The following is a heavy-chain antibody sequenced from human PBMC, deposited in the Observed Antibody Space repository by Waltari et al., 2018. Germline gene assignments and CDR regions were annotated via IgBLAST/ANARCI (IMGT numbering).Heavy chain of an antibody. V-gene: IGHV4-30-2*01. Sequence: QLQLQESGSGLVKPSQTLSLTCAVSGGSISSGGYSWSWIRQPPGKGLEWIGYIYHSGSTYYNPSLKSRVTISVDRSKNQFSLKLSSVTAADTAVYYCAREAVYDYIWGSYRYRYFDYWGQGTLVTVSS. D-gene: IGHD3-16*02. CDR3: AREAVYDYIWGSYRYRYFDY. CDR2: IYHSGST. J-gene: IGHJ4*02. CDR1: GGSISSGGYS.